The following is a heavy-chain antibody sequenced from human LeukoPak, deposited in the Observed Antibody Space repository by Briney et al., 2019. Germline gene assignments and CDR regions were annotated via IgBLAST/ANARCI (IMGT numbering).Heavy chain of an antibody. CDR2: ISAYNGNT. CDR1: GYTFTSYG. D-gene: IGHD2-2*01. CDR3: ASAIPAADYYYGMDV. J-gene: IGHJ6*02. V-gene: IGHV1-18*01. Sequence: WASVKVSCKASGYTFTSYGISWVRQAPGQGLEWMGWISAYNGNTNYAQKLQGRVTMTTDTSTSTAHMELRSLRSDDTAVYYCASAIPAADYYYGMDVWGQGTTVTVSS.